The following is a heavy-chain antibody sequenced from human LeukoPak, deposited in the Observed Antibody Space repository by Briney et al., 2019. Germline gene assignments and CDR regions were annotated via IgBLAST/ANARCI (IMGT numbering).Heavy chain of an antibody. V-gene: IGHV3-48*04. CDR2: ISSSRSTI. Sequence: GGSLRLSCAASRFTFSSYSMNWVRQAPGKGLEWVSYISSSRSTIYYADSVKGRFTISRDNAKNSLYLQMNSLRVEDTAVYYCARICSGGSCYNDAFHIWGQGTMVTVSS. CDR3: ARICSGGSCYNDAFHI. D-gene: IGHD2-15*01. CDR1: RFTFSSYS. J-gene: IGHJ3*02.